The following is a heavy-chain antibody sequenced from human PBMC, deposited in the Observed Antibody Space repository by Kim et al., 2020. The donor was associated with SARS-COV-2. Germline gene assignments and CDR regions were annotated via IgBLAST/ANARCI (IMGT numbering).Heavy chain of an antibody. CDR3: AREEEVAVAGNYYYYGMDV. CDR2: ISYDGSNK. CDR1: GFTFSSYA. D-gene: IGHD6-19*01. Sequence: GGSLRLSCAASGFTFSSYAMHWVRQAPGKGLEWVAVISYDGSNKYYADSVKGRFTISRDNSKNTLYLQMNSLRAEDTAVYYCAREEEVAVAGNYYYYGMDVWGQGTTVTVSS. V-gene: IGHV3-30*04. J-gene: IGHJ6*02.